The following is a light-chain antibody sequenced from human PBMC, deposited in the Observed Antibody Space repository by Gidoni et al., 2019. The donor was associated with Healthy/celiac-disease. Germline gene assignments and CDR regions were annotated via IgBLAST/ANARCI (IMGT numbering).Light chain of an antibody. Sequence: QSVLTQPPSVSGAPGQRVTISCTGSSSTIGAGYDVHWYQQLPGTAPKLLIYGNSNRPSGVPDRFSGSKSGTSAALAITGLQAVDEADYYCQSYDSSLSGPVFGGGTKLTVL. J-gene: IGLJ2*01. V-gene: IGLV1-40*01. CDR1: SSTIGAGYD. CDR2: GNS. CDR3: QSYDSSLSGPV.